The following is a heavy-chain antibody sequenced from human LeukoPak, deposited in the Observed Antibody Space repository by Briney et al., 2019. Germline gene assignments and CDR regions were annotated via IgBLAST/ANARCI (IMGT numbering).Heavy chain of an antibody. D-gene: IGHD3-10*01. CDR3: ARVQRVKFPLKYYFDY. Sequence: GASVKVSCKASGYSFTSYDINWVRQATGQGLECMGWMNPNSGNTGYAQKFQGRVTMTRSTSLSTAYMELSSLRSEDTAVYYCARVQRVKFPLKYYFDYWGQGTLVTVSS. CDR2: MNPNSGNT. J-gene: IGHJ4*02. CDR1: GYSFTSYD. V-gene: IGHV1-8*01.